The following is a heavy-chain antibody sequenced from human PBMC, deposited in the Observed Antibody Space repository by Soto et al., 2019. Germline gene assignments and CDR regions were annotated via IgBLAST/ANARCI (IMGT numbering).Heavy chain of an antibody. Sequence: PGESLKISCQASGYTFSNYWIGWVRQMAGKGLEWRGIIYPGDSDTRYSPSFQGQVTISADKSISTAYLQWSSLKASDTAMYYCARRSRYAVGVYGMDVLGQGTTVTVSS. V-gene: IGHV5-51*01. J-gene: IGHJ6*02. CDR1: GYTFSNYW. CDR2: IYPGDSDT. D-gene: IGHD2-2*01. CDR3: ARRSRYAVGVYGMDV.